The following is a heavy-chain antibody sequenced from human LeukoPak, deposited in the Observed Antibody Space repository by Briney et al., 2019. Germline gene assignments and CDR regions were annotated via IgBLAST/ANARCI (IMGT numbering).Heavy chain of an antibody. CDR1: GFTFSSYW. J-gene: IGHJ4*02. CDR3: AKTIYGYDILTGYYPAYFDY. CDR2: ISGSGGST. Sequence: PGGSLRLSCAASGFTFSSYWMHWVRQAPGKGLEWVSAISGSGGSTYYADSVKGRFTISRDNSKNTLYLQMNSLRAEDTAVYYCAKTIYGYDILTGYYPAYFDYWGQGTLVTVSS. D-gene: IGHD3-9*01. V-gene: IGHV3-23*01.